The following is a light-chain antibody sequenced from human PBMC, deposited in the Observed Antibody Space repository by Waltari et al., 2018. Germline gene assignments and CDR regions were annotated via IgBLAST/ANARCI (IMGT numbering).Light chain of an antibody. CDR2: SGN. V-gene: IGLV1-44*01. CDR1: SSNIGSDS. Sequence: QSLLTQPPSASGTPGQRVTISCSGSSSNIGSDSVNWYLHLPGTAPQPLIYSGNHRPSRIPDRFSGSSSGNTASLTITGAQAEDEADYYCNSRDSSGNHLVFGGGTKLTVL. CDR3: NSRDSSGNHLV. J-gene: IGLJ2*01.